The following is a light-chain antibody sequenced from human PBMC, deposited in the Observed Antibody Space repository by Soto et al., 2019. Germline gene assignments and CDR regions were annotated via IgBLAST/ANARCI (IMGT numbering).Light chain of an antibody. V-gene: IGKV1-17*03. Sequence: DIQMTQSPSAMSASVGDRVTVTCRASQAISHYLAWFHQRPGKVPKRLIYGASTWQSGVPSRFSGSGSGSEFTLTISSLQPEDFGTYCCLQHYTSPRSFGGGTVVDIK. CDR3: LQHYTSPRS. CDR2: GAS. J-gene: IGKJ4*01. CDR1: QAISHY.